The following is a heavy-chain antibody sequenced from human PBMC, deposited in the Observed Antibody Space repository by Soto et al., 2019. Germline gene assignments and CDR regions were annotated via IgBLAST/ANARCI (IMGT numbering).Heavy chain of an antibody. V-gene: IGHV6-1*01. D-gene: IGHD7-27*01. J-gene: IGHJ4*02. CDR3: ASAKDPLGISPYFDY. CDR2: TYYRSKWYN. CDR1: GDSVSSNSAA. Sequence: SQTLSLTCAISGDSVSSNSAAWNWIRQSPSRGLEWLGRTYYRSKWYNDYAVSVKSRITINPDTSKNQLSLQLNSVTPEDTAVYYCASAKDPLGISPYFDYWVQGTLVTVSS.